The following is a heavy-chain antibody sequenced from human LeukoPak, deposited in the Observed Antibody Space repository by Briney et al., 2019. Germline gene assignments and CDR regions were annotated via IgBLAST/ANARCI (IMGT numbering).Heavy chain of an antibody. CDR2: INPNSGGT. CDR3: ATTPRLYDSSGYYFDY. V-gene: IGHV1-2*02. Sequence: ASVKVSCKASGYTFTGYSIHWVRQAPGQGLEWMGWINPNSGGTNYAQKFQDRVTMTRDTSISTAYMELSRLRSDDTAVYYCATTPRLYDSSGYYFDYWGQGTLVTVPS. J-gene: IGHJ4*02. D-gene: IGHD3-22*01. CDR1: GYTFTGYS.